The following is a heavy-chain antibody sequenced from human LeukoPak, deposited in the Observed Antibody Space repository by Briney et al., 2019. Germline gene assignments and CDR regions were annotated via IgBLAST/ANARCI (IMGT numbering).Heavy chain of an antibody. CDR3: ARDHPYCSGTSCYRWRNYYYYGMDV. CDR1: GFTFSSYA. Sequence: PGRSLRLSCAASGFTFSSYAMHWVRQAPGKGLEWVAVISYDGSNKYYADSVKGRFTISRDNSKNTLYLQMNSLRAEDTAVYYCARDHPYCSGTSCYRWRNYYYYGMDVWGQGTTVTVSS. J-gene: IGHJ6*02. V-gene: IGHV3-30-3*01. D-gene: IGHD2-2*01. CDR2: ISYDGSNK.